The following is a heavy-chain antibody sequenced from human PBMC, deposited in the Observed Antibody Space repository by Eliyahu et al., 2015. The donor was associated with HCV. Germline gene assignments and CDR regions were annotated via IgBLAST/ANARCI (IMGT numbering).Heavy chain of an antibody. Sequence: QVQLREPGPGLVKPSETLSLTCXVSGGSISTYYWSWIRQPPGKGLEWIGYISYSGTTNHNPSLKSRVTISVDTAKNQFSLKLTSLTAADTAVYYCARGDYYISGYYFDSWGQGTLVTVSS. CDR2: ISYSGTT. CDR1: GGSISTYY. V-gene: IGHV4-59*01. CDR3: ARGDYYISGYYFDS. D-gene: IGHD4-17*01. J-gene: IGHJ4*02.